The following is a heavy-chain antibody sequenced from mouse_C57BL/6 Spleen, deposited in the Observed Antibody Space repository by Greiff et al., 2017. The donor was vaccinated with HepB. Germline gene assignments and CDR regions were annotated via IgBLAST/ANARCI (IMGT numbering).Heavy chain of an antibody. D-gene: IGHD2-4*01. J-gene: IGHJ2*01. V-gene: IGHV1-20*01. Sequence: VQLQQSGPELVKPGDSVKISCKASGYSFTGYFMNWVMQSHGKSLEWIGRINPYNGDTFYNQKFKGKATLTVDKSSSTAHMELRSLTSEDSAVYYCARCGGGLRRGYFDYWGQGTTLTVSS. CDR1: GYSFTGYF. CDR3: ARCGGGLRRGYFDY. CDR2: INPYNGDT.